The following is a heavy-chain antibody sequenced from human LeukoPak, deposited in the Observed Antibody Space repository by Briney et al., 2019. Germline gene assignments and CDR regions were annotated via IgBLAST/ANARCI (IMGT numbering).Heavy chain of an antibody. V-gene: IGHV4-39*01. Sequence: SETLSLTCTVSGGSISSSSYYWGWIRQPPGKGLEWIGSIYYSGSTYYNRSLKSRVTISVDTSKNQFSLKLSSVTAADTAVYYCARLEWYFDLWGRGTLVTVSS. J-gene: IGHJ2*01. CDR2: IYYSGST. CDR3: ARLEWYFDL. CDR1: GGSISSSSYY. D-gene: IGHD5-24*01.